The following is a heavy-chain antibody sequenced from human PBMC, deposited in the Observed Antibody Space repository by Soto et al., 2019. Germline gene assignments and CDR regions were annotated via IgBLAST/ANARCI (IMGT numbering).Heavy chain of an antibody. CDR3: ARGRYGDY. CDR2: ISAHNGNT. CDR1: GYTFTSYG. Sequence: QVHLVQTGAEVKKPGASVKVSCKGSGYTFTSYGITWVRQAPGQGLEWMGWISAHNGNTDYAQKLQGRVTVTRDTSTSTAYMELRSLRSDDTAVYYCARGRYGDYWGQGALVTVSS. J-gene: IGHJ4*02. D-gene: IGHD1-1*01. V-gene: IGHV1-18*01.